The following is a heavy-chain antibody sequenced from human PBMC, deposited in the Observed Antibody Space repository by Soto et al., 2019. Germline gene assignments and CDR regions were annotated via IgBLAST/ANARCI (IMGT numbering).Heavy chain of an antibody. J-gene: IGHJ4*02. Sequence: ASVKVSCKASGGTFSSYAISWVRQAPGQGLEWMGGIIPIFGTANYAQKFQGRVTITADDSTSTAYMELSSRRSEDTAVYYCARVGLAQASDYWGQGTLVTVSS. D-gene: IGHD2-15*01. CDR2: IIPIFGTA. CDR3: ARVGLAQASDY. CDR1: GGTFSSYA. V-gene: IGHV1-69*13.